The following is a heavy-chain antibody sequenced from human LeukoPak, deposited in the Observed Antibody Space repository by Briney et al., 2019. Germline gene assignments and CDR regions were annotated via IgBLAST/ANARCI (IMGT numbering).Heavy chain of an antibody. CDR1: GGSFSGYY. J-gene: IGHJ4*02. Sequence: SETLSLTCAVYGGSFSGYYWSWIRQPPGKGLEWIGEINHSGSTNYNPSLKSRVTISVDTSKNQFSLKLSSVTAADTAMYYCASSRTYYYDSSGLDYWGQGTLVTVSS. V-gene: IGHV4-34*01. CDR2: INHSGST. D-gene: IGHD3-22*01. CDR3: ASSRTYYYDSSGLDY.